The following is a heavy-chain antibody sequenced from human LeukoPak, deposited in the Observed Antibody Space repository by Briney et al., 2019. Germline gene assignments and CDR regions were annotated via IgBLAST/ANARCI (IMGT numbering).Heavy chain of an antibody. CDR3: AREPGLLFRGVAVAGNDY. Sequence: ASVKVSCKASGYTFTGYYMHWVRQAPGQGLEWMGWINPNSGGTNYAKKFQGMDTMTRDTSISTAYMELSRLRSDDTAVYYCAREPGLLFRGVAVAGNDYWGQGTLVTVSS. CDR2: INPNSGGT. V-gene: IGHV1-2*02. CDR1: GYTFTGYY. D-gene: IGHD6-19*01. J-gene: IGHJ4*02.